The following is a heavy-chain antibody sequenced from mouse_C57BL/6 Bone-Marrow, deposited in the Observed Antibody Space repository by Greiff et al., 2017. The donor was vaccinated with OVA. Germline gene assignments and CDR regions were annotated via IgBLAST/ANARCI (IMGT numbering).Heavy chain of an antibody. CDR2: ISSGGSYT. CDR1: GFTFSSYG. J-gene: IGHJ1*03. CDR3: AGHGGGYYQGYFDV. Sequence: EVQLVESGGDLVKPGGSLKLSCAASGFTFSSYGMSWVRQTPDKRLEWVATISSGGSYTYYPDSVKGRFTISRDNAKNTLYLQMSSLKSEDTAMDYCAGHGGGYYQGYFDVGGTGTAVTVSA. V-gene: IGHV5-6*01. D-gene: IGHD2-3*01.